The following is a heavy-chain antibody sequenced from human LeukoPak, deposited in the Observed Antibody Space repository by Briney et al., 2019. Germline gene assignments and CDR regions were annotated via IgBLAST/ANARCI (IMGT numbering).Heavy chain of an antibody. V-gene: IGHV4-59*12. D-gene: IGHD6-6*01. Sequence: SETLSLTCTVSGGSISSYYWSWIRQPPGKGLEWIGYFYYSGSTNYNPSLKSRVTISVDTSKNQFSLKLSSVTAEDTAVYYCARDLGPHSSSPNSGAFDIWGQGTMVTVSS. CDR1: GGSISSYY. CDR3: ARDLGPHSSSPNSGAFDI. J-gene: IGHJ3*02. CDR2: FYYSGST.